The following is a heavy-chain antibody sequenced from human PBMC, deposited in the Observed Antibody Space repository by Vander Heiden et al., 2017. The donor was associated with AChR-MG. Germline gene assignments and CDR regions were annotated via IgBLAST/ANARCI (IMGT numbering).Heavy chain of an antibody. J-gene: IGHJ6*02. CDR3: ARQGGWADYFGMDV. Sequence: QVQLQESGPGLVKPSETLSLTCTVSGGSLSSYYWSWIRQPPGKGLEWIGCIYYSGSTSYNPSLKSRVTMSLDTSKNQFSLKLSSVTAADTAVYYCARQGGWADYFGMDVWGQGTTVTVSS. D-gene: IGHD1-26*01. CDR1: GGSLSSYY. V-gene: IGHV4-59*08. CDR2: IYYSGST.